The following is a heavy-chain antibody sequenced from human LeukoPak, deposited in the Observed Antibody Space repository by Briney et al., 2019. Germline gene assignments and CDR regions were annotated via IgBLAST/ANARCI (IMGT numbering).Heavy chain of an antibody. CDR3: ASSEGYYYYYYMDV. CDR2: INWNGGST. CDR1: GFTFSNYW. J-gene: IGHJ6*03. V-gene: IGHV3-20*04. Sequence: GGSLRLSCAASGFTFSNYWMSWVRQAPGKGLEWVSGINWNGGSTGYADSVKGRFTISRDNAKNSLYLQMNSLRAEDTALYYCASSEGYYYYYYMDVWGKGTTVTFSS.